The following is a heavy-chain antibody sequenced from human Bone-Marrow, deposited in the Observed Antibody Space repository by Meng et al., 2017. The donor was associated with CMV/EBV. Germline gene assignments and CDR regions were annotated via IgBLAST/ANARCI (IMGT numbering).Heavy chain of an antibody. Sequence: GESLKISCAASGFTFSSYSMNWVRQAPGKGLEWVSSISSSSSYIYYADSVKGRFTISRDNAKNSLYLQMNSLRAEDTAVYYCIAAAVVSFVPTHWGQGTLVTVYS. D-gene: IGHD6-13*01. CDR3: IAAAVVSFVPTH. CDR2: ISSSSSYI. V-gene: IGHV3-21*01. J-gene: IGHJ4*02. CDR1: GFTFSSYS.